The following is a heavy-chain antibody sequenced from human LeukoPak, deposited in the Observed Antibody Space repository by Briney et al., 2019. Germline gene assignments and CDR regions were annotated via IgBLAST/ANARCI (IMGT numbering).Heavy chain of an antibody. CDR1: GGSINSGDYY. CDR2: IYYSGST. V-gene: IGHV4-30-4*08. Sequence: SETLSLTCTVSGGSINSGDYYWSWIRQPPGKGLEWIGYIYYSGSTYYNSSLKSRVTISVDTSKNQFSLKLSSVTAADTAVYYCARDGSPAGATSYFDYWGQGTLVTVSS. J-gene: IGHJ4*02. D-gene: IGHD1-26*01. CDR3: ARDGSPAGATSYFDY.